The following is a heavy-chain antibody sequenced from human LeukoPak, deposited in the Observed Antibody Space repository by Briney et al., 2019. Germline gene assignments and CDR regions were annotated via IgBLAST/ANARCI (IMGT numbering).Heavy chain of an antibody. CDR3: AKDRYGSGNNYLDA. D-gene: IGHD3-10*01. J-gene: IGHJ4*02. V-gene: IGHV3-30*18. CDR1: GFSFSSYA. CDR2: MSYDGTKE. Sequence: PGGSLRLSCAASGFSFSSYAMHWVRQAPAKGLEWVAFMSYDGTKEHYADSVKGRFTISRDNSMNTLYLRINSLGPEDTAVYYCAKDRYGSGNNYLDAWGQGTLVTVSS.